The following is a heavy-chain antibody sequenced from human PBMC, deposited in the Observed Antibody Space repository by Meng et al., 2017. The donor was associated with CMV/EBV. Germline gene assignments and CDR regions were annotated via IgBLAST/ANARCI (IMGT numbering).Heavy chain of an antibody. Sequence: ASVKVSCKASGYTFTSYYMHWVRQAPGQGLEWMGIINPSGGSTSYAQKFQGRVTMTRDTSTSTVYMELSSLRSEDTAVYYCAAFPIAAAGTWGWFDPWGQGTLVTVSS. J-gene: IGHJ5*02. CDR2: INPSGGST. CDR3: AAFPIAAAGTWGWFDP. CDR1: GYTFTSYY. D-gene: IGHD6-13*01. V-gene: IGHV1-46*01.